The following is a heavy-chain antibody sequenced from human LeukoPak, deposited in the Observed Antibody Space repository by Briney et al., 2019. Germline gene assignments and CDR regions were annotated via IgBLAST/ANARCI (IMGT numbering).Heavy chain of an antibody. D-gene: IGHD5-18*01. J-gene: IGHJ6*02. CDR1: GGSISSYY. CDR3: ARDSGYSYALVYYYYGMDV. CDR2: IYYSGST. Sequence: SETLSLTCTVSGGSISSYYWSWIRQPPGKGLEWIGYIYYSGSTNYNPSLKSRATISVDTSKNQFSLKLSSVTAADTAVYYCARDSGYSYALVYYYYGMDVWGQGTTVTVSS. V-gene: IGHV4-59*01.